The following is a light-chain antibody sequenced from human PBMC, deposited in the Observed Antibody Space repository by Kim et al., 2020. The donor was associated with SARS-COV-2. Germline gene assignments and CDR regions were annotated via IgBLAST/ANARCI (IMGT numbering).Light chain of an antibody. J-gene: IGLJ2*01. CDR3: QTWGTGGV. Sequence: GASVKLTCTLSSGHSSYAIAWHQQQPEKGPRYLMKLNSDGSHSKGDGIPDRFSGSSSGAERYLTISSLQSEDEADYYCQTWGTGGVFGGGTKVTVL. CDR1: SGHSSYA. CDR2: LNSDGSH. V-gene: IGLV4-69*01.